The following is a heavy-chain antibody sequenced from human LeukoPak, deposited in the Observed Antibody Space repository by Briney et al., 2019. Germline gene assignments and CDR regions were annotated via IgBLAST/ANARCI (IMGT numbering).Heavy chain of an antibody. Sequence: ASVKVSCKASGYIFTGHYLHWVRQAPGQGLEWMGWINPSSGDTKSIQKFQGRVTMTRDTSISTAYMELRSLRSDDTAVYYCARKAHSGSYYEGFYFDYWGQGTLVTVSS. V-gene: IGHV1-2*02. CDR3: ARKAHSGSYYEGFYFDY. D-gene: IGHD1-26*01. CDR1: GYIFTGHY. J-gene: IGHJ4*02. CDR2: INPSSGDT.